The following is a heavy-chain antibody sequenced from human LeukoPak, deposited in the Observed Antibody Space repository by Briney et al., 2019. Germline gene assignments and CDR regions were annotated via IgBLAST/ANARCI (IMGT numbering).Heavy chain of an antibody. J-gene: IGHJ4*02. CDR1: GFTFSIYA. V-gene: IGHV3-30*04. CDR3: AKDESKEVAAVTR. D-gene: IGHD1-26*01. CDR2: ISYDENDK. Sequence: GGSLRLSCAASGFTFSIYAMHWVRQAPGKGLEWVAVISYDENDKYYAESVKGRFTISRDNSENTLYLQMNSLRAEDTAVYYCAKDESKEVAAVTRWGQGTLVTVSS.